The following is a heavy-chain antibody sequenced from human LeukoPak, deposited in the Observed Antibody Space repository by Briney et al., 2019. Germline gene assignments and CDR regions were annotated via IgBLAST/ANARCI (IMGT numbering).Heavy chain of an antibody. J-gene: IGHJ4*02. V-gene: IGHV3-23*01. CDR2: ISGSGGST. CDR3: AKETGYSSSWYGFDY. CDR1: GFTFSSYA. D-gene: IGHD6-13*01. Sequence: GGSLRLSCAASGFTFSSYAMSWVRQAPGKGLEWVSAISGSGGSTYYADSVKGRFTISRDNSKNTLYLQMNSLRAEDTAVYYCAKETGYSSSWYGFDYWAREPWSPSPQ.